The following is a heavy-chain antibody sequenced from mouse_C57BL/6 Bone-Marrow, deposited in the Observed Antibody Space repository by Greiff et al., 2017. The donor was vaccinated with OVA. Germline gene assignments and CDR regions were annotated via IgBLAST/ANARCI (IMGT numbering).Heavy chain of an antibody. J-gene: IGHJ2*01. V-gene: IGHV1-54*02. CDR3: ARDGYYVDY. Sequence: QVQLQQSGAELVRPGTSVKVSCKASGYAFTNYLIEWVKQRPGQGLEWIGRIDPEDGETKYAPKFQGKATITADTSSNTAYLQLSSLTSEDTAVYYCARDGYYVDYWGQGTTLTVSS. CDR1: GYAFTNYL. CDR2: IDPEDGET. D-gene: IGHD2-3*01.